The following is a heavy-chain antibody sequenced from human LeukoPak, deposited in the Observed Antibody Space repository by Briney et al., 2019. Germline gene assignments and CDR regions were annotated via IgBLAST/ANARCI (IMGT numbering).Heavy chain of an antibody. CDR1: GYTFTSYY. V-gene: IGHV1-46*01. D-gene: IGHD1-20*01. J-gene: IGHJ4*02. CDR3: ARYNWNDALGDY. CDR2: INPSGGST. Sequence: ASVKVSCKSSGYTFTSYYMYWVQQAPGQGLEWMGIINPSGGSTSYAQKFQGRVTMTRDTSTSTVYMELSSLRSEDTAVYYCARYNWNDALGDYWGQGTLVTVSS.